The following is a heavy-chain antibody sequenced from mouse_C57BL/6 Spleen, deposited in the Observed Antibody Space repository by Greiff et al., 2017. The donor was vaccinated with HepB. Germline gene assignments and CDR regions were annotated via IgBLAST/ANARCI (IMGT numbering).Heavy chain of an antibody. V-gene: IGHV1-50*01. CDR2: IDPSDSYT. CDR1: GYTFTSYW. D-gene: IGHD1-1*01. CDR3: AKITTVVATGAMDY. Sequence: QVQLQQPGAELVKPGASVKLSYKASGYTFTSYWMQWVNQRPGQGLEWIGEIDPSDSYTNYNQKFKGKATLTVDTSSSTAYMQLSSLTSEDSAVYYCAKITTVVATGAMDYWGQGTSVTVSS. J-gene: IGHJ4*01.